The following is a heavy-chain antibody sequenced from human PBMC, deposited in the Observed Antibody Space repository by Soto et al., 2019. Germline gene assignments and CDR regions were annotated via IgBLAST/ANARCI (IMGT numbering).Heavy chain of an antibody. CDR2: INHSGST. CDR3: ARARGNYYGSGRQLNYFDY. Sequence: TSETLSLTCAAYGGSFIGYYWSSIRQPPGKGLEWIGEINHSGSTNYNPSLKSRVTISVDTSKNQFSLKLSSVTAADTAVYYCARARGNYYGSGRQLNYFDYWGQGTLVTVS. J-gene: IGHJ4*02. D-gene: IGHD3-10*01. CDR1: GGSFIGYY. V-gene: IGHV4-34*01.